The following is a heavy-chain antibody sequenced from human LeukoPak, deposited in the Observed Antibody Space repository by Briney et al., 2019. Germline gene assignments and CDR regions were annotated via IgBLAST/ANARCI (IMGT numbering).Heavy chain of an antibody. CDR1: GFTFSTYT. Sequence: GGALRLSCAASGFTFSTYTMNWVRQAPGKGLEWVSSISVGSTYISYPDSVKGRFTISRDNAKNSLYLQMNSLRAEDTALYFCAKGIPWACLPYCAFDIWGQGTMVTVSS. D-gene: IGHD1-26*01. CDR2: ISVGSTYI. V-gene: IGHV3-21*04. J-gene: IGHJ3*02. CDR3: AKGIPWACLPYCAFDI.